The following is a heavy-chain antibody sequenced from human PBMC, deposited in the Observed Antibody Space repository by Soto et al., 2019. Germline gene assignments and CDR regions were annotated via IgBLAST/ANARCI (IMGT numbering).Heavy chain of an antibody. J-gene: IGHJ5*02. CDR3: PTVAKT. Sequence: EVQLVESGGGLVKPGGSLRLSCAASGLTFTKAWMNWVRQAPGKGLEWVGRIKSKTDGGTIDYAAPVKGRFTISRDDSKNTLYLQINSRKTEHPAVFYCPTVAKTWGQETLVTASS. V-gene: IGHV3-15*07. CDR2: IKSKTDGGTI. CDR1: GLTFTKAW.